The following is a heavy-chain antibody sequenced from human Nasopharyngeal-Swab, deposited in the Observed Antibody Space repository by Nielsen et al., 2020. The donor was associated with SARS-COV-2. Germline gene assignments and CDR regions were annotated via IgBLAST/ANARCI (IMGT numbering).Heavy chain of an antibody. V-gene: IGHV7-4-1*02. CDR3: AGDGSGDQGDFDY. Sequence: WVRQAPGQGLEWMGWINTNTGNPTYAQGFTGRFVFSLDTSVSTAYLQISSLKAEDTAVYYCAGDGSGDQGDFDYWGQGTLVTVSS. J-gene: IGHJ4*02. CDR2: INTNTGNP. D-gene: IGHD6-19*01.